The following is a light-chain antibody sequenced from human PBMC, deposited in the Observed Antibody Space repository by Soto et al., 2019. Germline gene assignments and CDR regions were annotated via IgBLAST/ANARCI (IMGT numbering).Light chain of an antibody. CDR3: SSYTGGSTYV. V-gene: IGLV2-14*01. CDR2: DVS. CDR1: SIDIGGYKY. J-gene: IGLJ1*01. Sequence: QSYLTHPASVSGSPGQSITISCPGTSIDIGGYKYVSWYQQHPGKAPKLMIYDVSNRPSGVSNRFPGSKSGNTATLTISGLQGEDEAEYYCSSYTGGSTYVFGTGTKVTVL.